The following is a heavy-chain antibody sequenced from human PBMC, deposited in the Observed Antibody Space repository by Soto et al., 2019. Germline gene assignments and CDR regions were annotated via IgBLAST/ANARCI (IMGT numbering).Heavy chain of an antibody. D-gene: IGHD4-4*01. CDR3: ARRANDYSNYYYYYYGMDV. J-gene: IGHJ6*02. CDR1: GGTFSSYA. CDR2: IIPIFGTA. Sequence: SVKVSCKASGGTFSSYAINWVRQAPGQGLEWMGGIIPIFGTANYAQKFQGRVTITADESTSTAYMELSSLRSEDTAVYYCARRANDYSNYYYYYYGMDVWGQGTTVTVSS. V-gene: IGHV1-69*13.